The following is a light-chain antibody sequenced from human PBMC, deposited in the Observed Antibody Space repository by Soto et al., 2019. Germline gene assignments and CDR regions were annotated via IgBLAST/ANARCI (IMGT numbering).Light chain of an antibody. V-gene: IGKV3-11*01. J-gene: IGKJ4*01. CDR2: DAS. CDR1: QSVSSY. CDR3: LQRSNWPPVT. Sequence: DIVLTQSPATLSLSPGERATLSCRASQSVSSYLAWYQQKPGQAARLLIYDASNRATGIPARFSGSGSGTDFTLTISSLEPEDFAIYYCLQRSNWPPVTFGGGTKVEIK.